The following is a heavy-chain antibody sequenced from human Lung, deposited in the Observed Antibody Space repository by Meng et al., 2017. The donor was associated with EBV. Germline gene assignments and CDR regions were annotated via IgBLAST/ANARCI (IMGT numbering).Heavy chain of an antibody. Sequence: VQVARSRLVGLSGSLSLTFAVSGGSISSSNWWSWVTQPPGKWLEWIGEIYHSGSTNYNPSLKSRVTISVDKSKNQFSLKLSSVTAAETAVYYCARVRVDGYQSGGQYYFDYWGQGTLVTVSS. D-gene: IGHD5-24*01. CDR2: IYHSGST. CDR3: ARVRVDGYQSGGQYYFDY. V-gene: IGHV4-4*02. CDR1: GGSISSSNW. J-gene: IGHJ4*02.